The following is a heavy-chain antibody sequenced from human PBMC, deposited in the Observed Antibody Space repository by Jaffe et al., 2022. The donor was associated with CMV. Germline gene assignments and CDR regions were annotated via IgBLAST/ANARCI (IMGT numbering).Heavy chain of an antibody. V-gene: IGHV1-46*01. CDR2: INPSGGST. CDR3: ARTGGGGITIFGVPGGYNWFDP. CDR1: GYTFTSYY. D-gene: IGHD3-3*01. J-gene: IGHJ5*02. Sequence: QVQLVQSGAEVKKPGASVKVSCKASGYTFTSYYMHWVRQAPGQGLEWMGIINPSGGSTSYAQKFQGRVTMTRDTSTSTVYMELSSLRSEDTAVYYCARTGGGGITIFGVPGGYNWFDPWGQGTLVTVSS.